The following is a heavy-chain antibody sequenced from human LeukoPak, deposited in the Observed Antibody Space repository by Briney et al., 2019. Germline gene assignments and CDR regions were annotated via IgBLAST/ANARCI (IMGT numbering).Heavy chain of an antibody. CDR1: GFTLSSHW. J-gene: IGHJ4*02. CDR2: ISYDGSDK. Sequence: GGSLRLSCAASGFTLSSHWVSWVRQAPGKGLEWVAVISYDGSDKYYADSAKGRFTISRDNSKNTLYLQMNSLRAEDTAVYYCAKDRGIVGSTDLFDYWGQGTLVTVSS. CDR3: AKDRGIVGSTDLFDY. D-gene: IGHD1-26*01. V-gene: IGHV3-30*18.